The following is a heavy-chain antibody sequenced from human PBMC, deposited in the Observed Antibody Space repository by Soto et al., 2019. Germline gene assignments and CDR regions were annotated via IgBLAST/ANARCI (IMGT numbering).Heavy chain of an antibody. J-gene: IGHJ5*02. D-gene: IGHD6-6*01. CDR2: ISSSSSYI. CDR1: GFTFSSYS. Sequence: PGGSLRLSCAASGFTFSSYSMNWVRQAPGKGLEWVSSISSSSSYIYYADSVKGRFTISRDNAKNSLYLQMNSLRAEDTAVYYCASGTAARPVTPTWFDPWGQGTLVTVSS. V-gene: IGHV3-21*01. CDR3: ASGTAARPVTPTWFDP.